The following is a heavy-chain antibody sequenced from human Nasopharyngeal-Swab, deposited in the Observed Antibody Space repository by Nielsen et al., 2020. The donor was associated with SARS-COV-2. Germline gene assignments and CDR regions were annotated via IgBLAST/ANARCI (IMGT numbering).Heavy chain of an antibody. V-gene: IGHV3-48*03. Sequence: GESLKISCEASGFTFSSYQLNWVRQAPGKGLEWVAYITQSGSTTYYSDSVKGRFTISRDNAKNSLYLQMSSLSAEDTAVYYCARDPTDGGIDYWGQGTLVTVSS. J-gene: IGHJ4*02. CDR2: ITQSGSTT. D-gene: IGHD4-23*01. CDR1: GFTFSSYQ. CDR3: ARDPTDGGIDY.